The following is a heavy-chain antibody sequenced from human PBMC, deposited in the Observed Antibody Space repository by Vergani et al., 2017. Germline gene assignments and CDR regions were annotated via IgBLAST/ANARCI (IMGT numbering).Heavy chain of an antibody. V-gene: IGHV4-61*02. CDR2: IYTSGST. Sequence: QVQLQESGPGLVKPSQTLSLTCTVSGGSISSGSYYWSWIRQPPGKGLEWIGRIYTSGSTNYNPSLKSRVTISVDTSKNQFSLKLSSVTAADTAVYYCARNWVTTNYYYYMDVWCKGTTVIVSS. CDR1: GGSISSGSYY. CDR3: ARNWVTTNYYYYMDV. D-gene: IGHD4-17*01. J-gene: IGHJ6*03.